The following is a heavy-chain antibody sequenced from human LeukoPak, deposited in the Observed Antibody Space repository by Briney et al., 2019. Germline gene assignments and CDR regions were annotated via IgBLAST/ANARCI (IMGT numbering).Heavy chain of an antibody. V-gene: IGHV4-4*07. CDR1: GGSISSYY. CDR3: ARTRHFYDSSGPKTPFFDY. Sequence: SETLSLTCTVSGGSISSYYWSWIRQPAGKGLEWIGRIYTSGSTNYNPSLKSRVTMSVDTSKNQFSLKLSAVAVADTAEYCCARTRHFYDSSGPKTPFFDYGGQGPLVTVSS. D-gene: IGHD3-22*01. J-gene: IGHJ4*02. CDR2: IYTSGST.